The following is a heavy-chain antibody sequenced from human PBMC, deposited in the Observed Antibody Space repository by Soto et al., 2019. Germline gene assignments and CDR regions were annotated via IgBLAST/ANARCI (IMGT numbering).Heavy chain of an antibody. Sequence: SETLSLTCTVSGGCISTYYWSWIRQPPGKGLEWIGYIYYSGSTNYNPSLKSRVTISVDTSKNQFSLKLSSVTAADTAVYYCASDSGYTNWFFDLWGRGTLVTVS. CDR1: GGCISTYY. V-gene: IGHV4-59*01. J-gene: IGHJ2*01. CDR3: ASDSGYTNWFFDL. D-gene: IGHD3-22*01. CDR2: IYYSGST.